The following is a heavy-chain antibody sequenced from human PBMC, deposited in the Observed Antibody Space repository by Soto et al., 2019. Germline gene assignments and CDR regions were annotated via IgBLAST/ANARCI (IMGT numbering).Heavy chain of an antibody. D-gene: IGHD5-12*01. V-gene: IGHV1-69*01. Sequence: GASVKVSGKASGGTFSSYSISWVLQAPGQGLEWMGGIIPIFGTANYAQKFQGRVTITADESTSTAYMELSSLRSEDTAVYYCARGDSGYDRGMDVWGQGTTVTVSS. CDR3: ARGDSGYDRGMDV. CDR2: IIPIFGTA. J-gene: IGHJ6*02. CDR1: GGTFSSYS.